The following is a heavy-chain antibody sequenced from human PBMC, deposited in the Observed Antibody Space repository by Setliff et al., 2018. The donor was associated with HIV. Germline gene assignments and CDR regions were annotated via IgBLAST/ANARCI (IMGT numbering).Heavy chain of an antibody. CDR2: LNDSGSS. CDR3: ARRVYDFWSGLVGYSYYMDV. CDR1: GGSFRGYF. V-gene: IGHV4-34*01. D-gene: IGHD3-3*01. J-gene: IGHJ6*03. Sequence: SETLSLPCAVYGGSFRGYFWSWIRQSPRKRLEWIGELNDSGSSNYNPSLKSRVTISVDTSKNQFSLRLSSVTVADTATYYCARRVYDFWSGLVGYSYYMDVWGKGTTVTVSS.